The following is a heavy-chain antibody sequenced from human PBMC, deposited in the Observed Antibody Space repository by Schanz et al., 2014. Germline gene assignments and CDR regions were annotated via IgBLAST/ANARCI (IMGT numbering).Heavy chain of an antibody. J-gene: IGHJ4*02. CDR1: GFTVSSNH. V-gene: IGHV3-23*04. Sequence: EQLVESGGGLVKPGGSLRLSCAVSGFTVSSNHMSWVRQAPGKGLEWVSAISGSGGSTYYADSVKGRFTISRDNSKNTLYLQMNSLRAEDTAVYYCAKDSTHIDIVLVPTAIDYWGQGTLVTVSS. D-gene: IGHD2-2*01. CDR2: ISGSGGST. CDR3: AKDSTHIDIVLVPTAIDY.